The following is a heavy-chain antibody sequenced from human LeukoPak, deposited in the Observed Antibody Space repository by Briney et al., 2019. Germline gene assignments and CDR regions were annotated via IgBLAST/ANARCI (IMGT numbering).Heavy chain of an antibody. CDR2: IWYDGSNK. V-gene: IGHV3-33*01. D-gene: IGHD3-10*01. Sequence: GGSLRLSCAASGFTFSSYGMLWVRQAPGKGLEWVAVIWYDGSNKYYADSVKGRFTISRDNSKNTLYLQMNSLRAEDTAVYYCARDHYYGSGSSQKGDYWGQGTLVTVSS. CDR3: ARDHYYGSGSSQKGDY. CDR1: GFTFSSYG. J-gene: IGHJ4*02.